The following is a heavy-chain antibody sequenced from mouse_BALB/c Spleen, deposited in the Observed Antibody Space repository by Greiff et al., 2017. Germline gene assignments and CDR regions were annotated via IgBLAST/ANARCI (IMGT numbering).Heavy chain of an antibody. CDR1: GYSITSDYA. CDR2: ISYSGST. Sequence: EVKLVESGPGLVKPSQSLSLTCTVTGYSITSDYAWNWIRQFPGNKLEWMGYISYSGSTSYNPSLKSRISITRDTSKNQFFLQLNSVTTEDTATYYCAREHGYYWYFDVWGAGTTVTVSS. V-gene: IGHV3-2*02. CDR3: AREHGYYWYFDV. J-gene: IGHJ1*01. D-gene: IGHD2-2*01.